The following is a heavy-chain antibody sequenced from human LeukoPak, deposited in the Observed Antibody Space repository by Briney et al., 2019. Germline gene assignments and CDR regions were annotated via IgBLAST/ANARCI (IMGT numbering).Heavy chain of an antibody. CDR1: GGTFSNYA. D-gene: IGHD3-22*01. Sequence: EASVKVSCKAFGGTFSNYAINWVRQAPRQGLEWMGGFIPIFGTAYHAQKFQGRVTITTDESTSTAYMELSSLRPEDTAVYYCGMTYYYHSSGYSYYFDYWGQGTLVTVSS. CDR2: FIPIFGTA. V-gene: IGHV1-69*05. J-gene: IGHJ4*02. CDR3: GMTYYYHSSGYSYYFDY.